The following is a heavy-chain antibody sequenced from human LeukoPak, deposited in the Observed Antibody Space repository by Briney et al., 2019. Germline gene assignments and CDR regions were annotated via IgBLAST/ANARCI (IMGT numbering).Heavy chain of an antibody. Sequence: GSLRLSCTASGFTFGDYAMTWIRQPPGKGLEWIGSIYYSGSTYYNPSLKSRVTISVDTSKNQFSLKLRSVTAADTAVYYCARVTGYMIEDYFDYWGQGTLVTVSS. J-gene: IGHJ4*02. V-gene: IGHV4-59*01. CDR2: IYYSGST. D-gene: IGHD3-22*01. CDR3: ARVTGYMIEDYFDY. CDR1: GFTFGDYA.